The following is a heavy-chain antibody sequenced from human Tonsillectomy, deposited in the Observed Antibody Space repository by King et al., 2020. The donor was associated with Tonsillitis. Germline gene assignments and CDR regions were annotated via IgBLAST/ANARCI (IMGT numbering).Heavy chain of an antibody. Sequence: VQLQESGPGLVKPSETLSLTCTVSGYSISSGYYWGWIRQPPGKGLEWIGSIYHSGSTYYNPSLKSRVTISVDTSKNQFSLKLSSVTAADTAVYYCARDRRGYSAGPWFDPWGQGTLVTVSS. CDR1: GYSISSGYY. V-gene: IGHV4-38-2*02. D-gene: IGHD5-12*01. J-gene: IGHJ5*02. CDR2: IYHSGST. CDR3: ARDRRGYSAGPWFDP.